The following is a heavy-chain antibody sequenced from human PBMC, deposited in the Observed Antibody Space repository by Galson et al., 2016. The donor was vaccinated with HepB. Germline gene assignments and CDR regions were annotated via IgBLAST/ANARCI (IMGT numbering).Heavy chain of an antibody. V-gene: IGHV4-39*01. CDR2: MFYSGST. CDR3: ARRGGAGYCDTGRCYAGGDY. Sequence: SETLSLTCTVSGASITSNSYYWGWIRQPPGKGLEWIGSMFYSGSTYYNPSLNSRVTISIDTSKNQFSLKLSSVTAADTAVYYCARRGGAGYCDTGRCYAGGDYWGQGTLVTVSS. J-gene: IGHJ4*02. D-gene: IGHD2-2*01. CDR1: GASITSNSYY.